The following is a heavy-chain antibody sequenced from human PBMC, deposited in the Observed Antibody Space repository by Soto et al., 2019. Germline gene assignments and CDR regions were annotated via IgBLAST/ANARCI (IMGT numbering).Heavy chain of an antibody. CDR1: GGSVSSGSYY. J-gene: IGHJ6*02. CDR3: GGDRFWGGDCYYDQYCGRDV. D-gene: IGHD2-21*01. Sequence: QVQLQESGPGLVKPSETLSLTCTVSGGSVSSGSYYWSWIRQPPGKGLEWIGYIYYSGTTNYNPSLRRRVTMSVDASKNQFPGGWNCVTAADRAVYYCGGDRFWGGDCYYDQYCGRDVGGQGPTVTVSS. V-gene: IGHV4-61*01. CDR2: IYYSGTT.